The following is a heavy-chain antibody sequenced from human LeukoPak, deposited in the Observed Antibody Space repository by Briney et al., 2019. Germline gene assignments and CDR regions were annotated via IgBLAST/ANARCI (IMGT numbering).Heavy chain of an antibody. Sequence: ASVKVSCKASGYSFASYGFSWVRQAPGQGLEWMGWISTYNGDTNYAQNFQGRVTMTTDTSTSTAYMELRSLTSGDTAVYYCTRDPSNTSGWYIYFDYWGQGTPVTVSP. J-gene: IGHJ4*02. CDR3: TRDPSNTSGWYIYFDY. V-gene: IGHV1-18*01. D-gene: IGHD6-19*01. CDR1: GYSFASYG. CDR2: ISTYNGDT.